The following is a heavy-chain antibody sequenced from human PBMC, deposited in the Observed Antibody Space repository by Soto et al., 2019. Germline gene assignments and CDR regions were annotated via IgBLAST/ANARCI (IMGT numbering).Heavy chain of an antibody. CDR1: GFTVSTNY. CDR3: ARSTSSGYYYY. D-gene: IGHD3-22*01. J-gene: IGHJ4*02. Sequence: EVQLVETGGGLIQPGGSLRLSCAASGFTVSTNYMSWVRQAPGKGLEWVSGIYSGDSTSYADSVKGRYTISKDNSKNTLYRQRNSLRAEATEVYYCARSTSSGYYYYWGKRTLVTVYS. V-gene: IGHV3-53*02. CDR2: IYSGDST.